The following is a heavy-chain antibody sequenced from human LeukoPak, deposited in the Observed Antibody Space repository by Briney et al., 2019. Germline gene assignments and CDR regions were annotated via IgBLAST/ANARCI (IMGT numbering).Heavy chain of an antibody. J-gene: IGHJ4*02. Sequence: PGGSLRLSCAASGFTLSDHYMDWFRQAPGKGLEWVGRSRDEANKYTTEYAASAKDRFTISRDGSKSSLYLQMNSLKTEDTAMYYCASWTSGYWGQGTLVTVSS. D-gene: IGHD3/OR15-3a*01. V-gene: IGHV3-72*01. CDR2: SRDEANKYTT. CDR3: ASWTSGY. CDR1: GFTLSDHY.